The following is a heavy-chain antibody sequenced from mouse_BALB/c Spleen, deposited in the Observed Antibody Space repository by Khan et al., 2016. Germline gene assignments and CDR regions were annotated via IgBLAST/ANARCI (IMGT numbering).Heavy chain of an antibody. J-gene: IGHJ2*01. CDR1: GYTFTDYS. CDR2: INTETGET. CDR3: ATND. V-gene: IGHV9-2-1*01. Sequence: QIQLVQSGAELKKPGETVKISCKASGYTFTDYSMHWVKQAPGKGLKWMGWINTETGETAYADDFKGRFAFSLETSASTAYLQINNLKNEDTATYFCATNDWVQGTTLTVSS.